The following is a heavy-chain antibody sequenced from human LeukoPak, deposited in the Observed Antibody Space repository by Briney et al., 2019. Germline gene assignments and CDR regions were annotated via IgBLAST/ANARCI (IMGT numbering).Heavy chain of an antibody. D-gene: IGHD3-10*01. V-gene: IGHV4-39*07. Sequence: SETLSLTCTVSGVSISSSSYYWGWIRQPPGKGLEWIGSIYYSGSTYYNPSLKSRVTISVDTSKNQFSLKLSSVTAADTAVYYCARGDPPSLLWFGESFGIHFDYWGQGTLVTVSS. CDR2: IYYSGST. J-gene: IGHJ4*02. CDR1: GVSISSSSYY. CDR3: ARGDPPSLLWFGESFGIHFDY.